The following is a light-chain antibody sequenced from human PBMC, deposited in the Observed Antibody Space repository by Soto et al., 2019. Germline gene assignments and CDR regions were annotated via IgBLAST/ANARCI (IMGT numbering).Light chain of an antibody. CDR3: QQSYGSLTWT. Sequence: DIQMTPSPSSLSASVGDRVTITCRASQSISSYLHWYQQKPGQAPKLLIYAASSLQSGVPSRFSGSESGTDFILTISSLQHEDFATYYCQQSYGSLTWTFGQGTRVEIK. CDR1: QSISSY. V-gene: IGKV1-39*01. J-gene: IGKJ1*01. CDR2: AAS.